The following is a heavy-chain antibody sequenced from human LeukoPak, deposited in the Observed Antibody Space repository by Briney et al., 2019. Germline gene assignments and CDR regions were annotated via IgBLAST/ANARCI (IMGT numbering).Heavy chain of an antibody. CDR1: GYTFTSYD. J-gene: IGHJ3*02. CDR2: MNPNSGNK. D-gene: IGHD6-13*01. CDR3: ARMYSSSWTQYAFDI. Sequence: GASVKVSCKASGYTFTSYDINWVRQATGQGLEWMGWMNPNSGNKGYAQKFQGRVTMTRNTSISTAYMELSSLRSEDTAVYYCARMYSSSWTQYAFDIWGQGTMVTVSS. V-gene: IGHV1-8*01.